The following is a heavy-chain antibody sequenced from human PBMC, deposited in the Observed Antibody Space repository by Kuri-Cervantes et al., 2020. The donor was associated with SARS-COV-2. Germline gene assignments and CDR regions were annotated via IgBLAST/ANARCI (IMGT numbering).Heavy chain of an antibody. CDR3: AGQLWFGEPHFDP. V-gene: IGHV4-34*01. CDR1: GGSLSGSY. D-gene: IGHD3-10*01. Sequence: ESLKISCAVYGGSLSGSYWSWIRQSPGKRLEWIGEVNHNGGANYNPSLTSRVTISVDTSKNQFSLKLSSVTAADTAVYYCAGQLWFGEPHFDPWGQGTLVTVSS. CDR2: VNHNGGA. J-gene: IGHJ5*02.